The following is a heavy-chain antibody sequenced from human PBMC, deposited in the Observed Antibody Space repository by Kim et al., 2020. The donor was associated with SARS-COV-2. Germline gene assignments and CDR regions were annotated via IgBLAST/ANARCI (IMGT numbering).Heavy chain of an antibody. CDR3: ARGPLDSSHSPNWFDP. J-gene: IGHJ5*02. CDR1: GGSFSGYY. CDR2: INHSGST. Sequence: SETLSLTCAVYGGSFSGYYWSWIRQPPGKGLEWIGEINHSGSTNYNPSLKSRVTISVDTSKNQFSLKLSSVTAADTAVYYCARGPLDSSHSPNWFDPWGQGTLVTVSS. V-gene: IGHV4-34*01. D-gene: IGHD6-19*01.